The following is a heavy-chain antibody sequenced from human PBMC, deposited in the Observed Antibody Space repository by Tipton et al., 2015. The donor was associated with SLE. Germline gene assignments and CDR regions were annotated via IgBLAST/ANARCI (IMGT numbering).Heavy chain of an antibody. CDR3: ARAGNYDVLTGYFPVAFDY. Sequence: GLVKPSETLSLTCAVSGGHFSGYFWSWIRQSPGRGLEWIGEINHRGNTNYNPSLESRVTISVDSSKRRFSLNLDSVTAADAAVYYCARAGNYDVLTGYFPVAFDYWGQGTLVAVSS. D-gene: IGHD3-9*01. J-gene: IGHJ4*02. CDR1: GGHFSGYF. V-gene: IGHV4-34*01. CDR2: INHRGNT.